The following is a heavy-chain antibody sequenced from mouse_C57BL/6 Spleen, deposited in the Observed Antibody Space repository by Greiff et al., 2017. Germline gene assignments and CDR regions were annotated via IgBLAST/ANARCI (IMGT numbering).Heavy chain of an antibody. D-gene: IGHD2-3*01. CDR1: GFTFSNYW. Sequence: EVQLVESGGGLVQPGGSMKLSCVASGFTFSNYWMNWVRQSPEKGLEWVAQIRLKSDNYATHYAESVKGRFTISRDDSKSSVYLQMNNLRAEDTGIYYCTGDGYYPAWFAYWGQGTLVTVSA. J-gene: IGHJ3*01. V-gene: IGHV6-3*01. CDR2: IRLKSDNYAT. CDR3: TGDGYYPAWFAY.